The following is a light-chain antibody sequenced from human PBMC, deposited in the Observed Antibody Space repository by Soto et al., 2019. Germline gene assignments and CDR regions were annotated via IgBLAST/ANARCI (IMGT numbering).Light chain of an antibody. V-gene: IGLV1-44*01. CDR1: SSNIGSNV. CDR3: ETWDDSLNGPV. J-gene: IGLJ3*02. CDR2: SNN. Sequence: VLTQPPSASGTPGQRVTISCSGGSSNIGSNVVNWYQQLPGTAPKLLIYSNNQRPSGVPDRFSGSKSGTSASLAISGLQSEDEADYYCETWDDSLNGPVFGGGTKLTVL.